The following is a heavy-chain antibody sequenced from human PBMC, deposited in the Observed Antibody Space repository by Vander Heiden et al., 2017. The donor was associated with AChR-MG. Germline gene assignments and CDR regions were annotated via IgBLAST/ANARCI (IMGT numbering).Heavy chain of an antibody. J-gene: IGHJ3*02. Sequence: EVQLVESGGGLVQPGGSLRLSCAASGFMFTSHGMGWVRQAPGRGLEWVANIKQDGSETLYVDSVKGRFTVSRDNADNSLYLQMSSLRAEDTAIYYCARHGFYVFDIWGQGTMVTVSS. CDR1: GFMFTSHG. CDR2: IKQDGSET. V-gene: IGHV3-7*04. CDR3: ARHGFYVFDI.